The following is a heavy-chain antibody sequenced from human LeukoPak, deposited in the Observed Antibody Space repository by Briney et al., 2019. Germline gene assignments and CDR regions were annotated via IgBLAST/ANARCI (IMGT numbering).Heavy chain of an antibody. Sequence: SETLSLTCAVYGGSFSGYYWSWIRQPPGKGLEWIGEIKHSGSTNYNPSLKSRVTISVDTSKNQFSLKLSSVTAADTAVYYCARVGYCSGGSCYSVDYWGQGTLVTVSS. J-gene: IGHJ4*02. V-gene: IGHV4-34*01. CDR2: IKHSGST. D-gene: IGHD2-15*01. CDR1: GGSFSGYY. CDR3: ARVGYCSGGSCYSVDY.